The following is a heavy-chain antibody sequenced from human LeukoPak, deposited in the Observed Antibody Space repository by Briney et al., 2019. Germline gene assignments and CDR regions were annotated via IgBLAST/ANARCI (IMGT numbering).Heavy chain of an antibody. V-gene: IGHV4-61*02. Sequence: PSQTLSLTCTVSGGSISRGSYFWSWIRQPAGKGLGWIGRVYTSETPKYNPSLKSRVTISVDTSRNQFSLKLSSVTAADTAVYYCARGGIPDYWGQGTLVTVSS. CDR1: GGSISRGSYF. CDR2: VYTSETP. J-gene: IGHJ4*02. CDR3: ARGGIPDY. D-gene: IGHD2-21*01.